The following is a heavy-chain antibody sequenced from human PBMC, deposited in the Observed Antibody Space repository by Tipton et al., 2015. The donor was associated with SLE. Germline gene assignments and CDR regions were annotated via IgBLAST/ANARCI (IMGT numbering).Heavy chain of an antibody. CDR2: IKSKTDGGTT. CDR1: GFTFSNAW. D-gene: IGHD3-3*01. Sequence: SLRLSCAASGFTFSNAWMSWVRQAPGKGLEWVGRIKSKTDGGTTDYAAPVKGRFTISRDDSKNTLYLQMNSLKTEDAAVYYCTTDPFGVVNSMDVWGKGTPVTVSS. J-gene: IGHJ6*03. V-gene: IGHV3-15*01. CDR3: TTDPFGVVNSMDV.